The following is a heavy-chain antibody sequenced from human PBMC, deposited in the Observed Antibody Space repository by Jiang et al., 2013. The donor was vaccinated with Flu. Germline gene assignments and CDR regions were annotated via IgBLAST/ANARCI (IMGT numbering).Heavy chain of an antibody. CDR1: GGSISSYY. CDR2: SITVGPP. V-gene: IGHV4-59*08. J-gene: IGHJ3*02. D-gene: IGHD3-10*01. CDR3: ARRREFEPPGAFDI. Sequence: GGSISSYYWSWIRAAPREGTGVGLGISITVGPPNXNPSLKSRVTISVDTSKNQVSLKLTSVTAADTAIYYCARRREFEPPGAFDIWGQGTMATVSS.